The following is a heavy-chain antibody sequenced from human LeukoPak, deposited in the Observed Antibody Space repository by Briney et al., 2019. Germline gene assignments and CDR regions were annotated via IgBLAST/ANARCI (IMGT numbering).Heavy chain of an antibody. Sequence: PGGSLTLSCTASGFVFSDYWMSWVRQAPGKGLEWLANINQDGSQTSYVGSVRGRLTVSRDNAKKSLYLQMNSLRPDDTAVHYCARDSTPRYSGYDMVFWGRGTLVTVCS. CDR2: INQDGSQT. V-gene: IGHV3-7*01. J-gene: IGHJ4*02. D-gene: IGHD5-12*01. CDR3: ARDSTPRYSGYDMVF. CDR1: GFVFSDYW.